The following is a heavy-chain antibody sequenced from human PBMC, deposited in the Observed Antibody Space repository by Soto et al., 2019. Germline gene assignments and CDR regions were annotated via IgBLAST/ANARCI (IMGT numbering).Heavy chain of an antibody. D-gene: IGHD2-15*01. V-gene: IGHV1-18*01. J-gene: IGHJ5*01. CDR2: ISAYNGDT. CDR1: GYTFISHG. Sequence: QVQLVQSGAEVKKPGASVKVSCKASGYTFISHGISWVRQAPGQGLEWMGWISAYNGDTNSAEKVQDRVTMTTDTSTSTVYRELRSLRSDDTAVYDCARDRGWYGLDSWGQGTVVTVSS. CDR3: ARDRGWYGLDS.